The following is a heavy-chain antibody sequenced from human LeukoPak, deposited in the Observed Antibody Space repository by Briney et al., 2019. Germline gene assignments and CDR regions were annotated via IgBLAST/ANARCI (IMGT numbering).Heavy chain of an antibody. CDR2: IYYSGST. V-gene: IGHV4-30-4*08. J-gene: IGHJ4*02. Sequence: SETLSLTCTVSGGSISSGDYYWSWIRQPPGKGLEWIEYIYYSGSTYYNPSLKSRVTISVDTSKNQFSLKLSSVTAADTAVYYCPRGLYYYEGDWGRGTLVTVSS. CDR3: PRGLYYYEGD. D-gene: IGHD3-22*01. CDR1: GGSISSGDYY.